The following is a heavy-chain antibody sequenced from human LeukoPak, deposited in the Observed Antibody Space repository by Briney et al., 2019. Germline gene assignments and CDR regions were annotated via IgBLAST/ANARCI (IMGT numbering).Heavy chain of an antibody. J-gene: IGHJ4*01. V-gene: IGHV3-74*03. Sequence: GGSLRLSCAASGFTLSGFWMHWVRQAPGKGLVWVSRINGDGSDTTYADSVKGRFTISRDNVRNTLHLQMSSLRAEDTAVYYCARTMTGGFFDFWGQGTLVTVSS. CDR2: INGDGSDT. CDR1: GFTLSGFW. D-gene: IGHD3-16*01. CDR3: ARTMTGGFFDF.